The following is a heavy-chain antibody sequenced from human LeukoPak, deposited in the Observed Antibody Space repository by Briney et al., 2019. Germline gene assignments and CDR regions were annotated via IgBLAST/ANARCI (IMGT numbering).Heavy chain of an antibody. J-gene: IGHJ5*02. CDR3: ARASIAGNWFDP. CDR1: GGSISSSSYY. V-gene: IGHV4-39*01. Sequence: SETLSLTCTVSGGSISSSSYYWGWIRRPPGKGLEWIGSIYYSGSTYYNPSLKSRVTISVDTSKNQFSLKLSSVTAADTAVYYCARASIAGNWFDPWGQGTLVTVSS. D-gene: IGHD6-6*01. CDR2: IYYSGST.